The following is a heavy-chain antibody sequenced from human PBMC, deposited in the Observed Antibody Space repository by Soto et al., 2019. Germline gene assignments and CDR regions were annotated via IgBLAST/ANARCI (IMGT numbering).Heavy chain of an antibody. CDR3: VRGWGAYSYGYFY. V-gene: IGHV3-48*02. CDR1: GLTFSTYN. J-gene: IGHJ4*02. D-gene: IGHD5-18*01. CDR2: INPGTTTR. Sequence: EVQVVESGGGLVQPGGSRRLSCAVSGLTFSTYNFNWVRQAPGKGLEWISFINPGTTTRHYADSVKGRFTISRDNAKNSLYLQMNSLTDADTAVYYCVRGWGAYSYGYFYWGQGTLVTVSS.